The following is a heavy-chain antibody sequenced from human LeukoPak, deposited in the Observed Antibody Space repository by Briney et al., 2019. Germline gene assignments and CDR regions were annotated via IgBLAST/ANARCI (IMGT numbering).Heavy chain of an antibody. J-gene: IGHJ4*02. V-gene: IGHV3-48*01. D-gene: IGHD2-15*01. CDR3: ARGYCSSGSCYNLDY. CDR2: ISSGSSTI. Sequence: GGSLRLSCAASGFSFSSYTMNWVRQAPGKGLEWTSYISSGSSTIYYADSVKGRFTISRDNAKNSLYLQMNSLRAEDTAVYYCARGYCSSGSCYNLDYWGQGTLVTVSS. CDR1: GFSFSSYT.